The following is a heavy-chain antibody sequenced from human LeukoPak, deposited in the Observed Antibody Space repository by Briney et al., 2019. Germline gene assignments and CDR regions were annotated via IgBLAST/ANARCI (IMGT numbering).Heavy chain of an antibody. J-gene: IGHJ4*02. CDR3: ARDGGRDLTGSVY. Sequence: GGSLRLSCAASGFTVSSNYMSWVRQAPGKGLEWVSVIYSGGSTYYADSVKGRFTISRDNSKNTLYLQMNSLRAEDTAVYYCARDGGRDLTGSVYWGQGTLVTVSS. CDR1: GFTVSSNY. CDR2: IYSGGST. V-gene: IGHV3-53*01. D-gene: IGHD3-9*01.